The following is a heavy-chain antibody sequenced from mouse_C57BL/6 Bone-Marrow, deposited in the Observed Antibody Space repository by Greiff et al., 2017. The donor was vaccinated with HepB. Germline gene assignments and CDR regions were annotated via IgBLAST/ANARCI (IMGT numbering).Heavy chain of an antibody. Sequence: QVQLQQSGPGLVQPSQSLSITCTVSGFSLTSYGVHWVRQSPGKGLEWLGVIWSGGSTDYNAAFISRLSISKDNSKSQVFFKMNSLQADDTAIYYCARMGDYDEEAGWFAYWGQGTLVTVSA. V-gene: IGHV2-2*01. CDR1: GFSLTSYG. J-gene: IGHJ3*01. CDR2: IWSGGST. D-gene: IGHD2-4*01. CDR3: ARMGDYDEEAGWFAY.